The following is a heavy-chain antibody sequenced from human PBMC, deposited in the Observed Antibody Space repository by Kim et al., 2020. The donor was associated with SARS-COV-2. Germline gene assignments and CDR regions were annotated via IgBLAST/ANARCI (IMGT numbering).Heavy chain of an antibody. Sequence: GGSLRLSCAASGFTFDDYGMSWVRQAPGKGLEWVSGINWNGGSTGYADSVKGRFTISRDNAKNSLYLQMNSLRAEDTALYHCARGGWRSNYDILTGYYYYYGMDVCGQGTTVTVSS. CDR1: GFTFDDYG. V-gene: IGHV3-20*01. D-gene: IGHD3-9*01. J-gene: IGHJ6*02. CDR2: INWNGGST. CDR3: ARGGWRSNYDILTGYYYYYGMDV.